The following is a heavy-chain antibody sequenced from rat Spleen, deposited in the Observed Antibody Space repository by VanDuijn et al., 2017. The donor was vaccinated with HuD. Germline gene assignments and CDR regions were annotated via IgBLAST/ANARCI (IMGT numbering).Heavy chain of an antibody. CDR3: ARLRYSGPFDY. CDR2: ISYSGST. CDR1: GYSITSNY. Sequence: EVQLQESGPGLVKPSQSLSLTCSVTGYSITSNYWGWIRKFPGNKMEWMGYISYSGSTSYNTSLKSRTSITRDTSKNQFFLQLNSVTTEDTATYYCARLRYSGPFDYWGQGVMVTVSS. V-gene: IGHV3-1*01. J-gene: IGHJ2*01. D-gene: IGHD1-1*01.